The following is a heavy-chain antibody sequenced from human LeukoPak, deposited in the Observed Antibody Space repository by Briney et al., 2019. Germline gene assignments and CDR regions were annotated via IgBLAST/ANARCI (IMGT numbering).Heavy chain of an antibody. CDR1: GGSISSGSYY. V-gene: IGHV4-61*02. Sequence: SETLSLTCTVSGGSISSGSYYWSWIRQPAGKGLEWIGRIYTSGSTNYNPSLESRVTISVDTSKNQFSLKLSSVTAADTAVYYCARGPMMDVWGKGTTVTISS. CDR3: ARGPMMDV. J-gene: IGHJ6*04. D-gene: IGHD2-2*01. CDR2: IYTSGST.